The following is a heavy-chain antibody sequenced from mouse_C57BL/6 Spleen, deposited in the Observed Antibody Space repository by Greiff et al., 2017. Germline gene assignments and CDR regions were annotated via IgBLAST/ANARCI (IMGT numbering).Heavy chain of an antibody. CDR1: GFSLTSHG. V-gene: IGHV2-2*01. CDR3: ARTGWDAFAY. CDR2: IWSGGST. Sequence: VQLQQSGPGLVQPSQSLSITCTVSGFSLTSHGVHWVRQSPGKGLEWLGVIWSGGSTDYNAAFISRLSISKDNSKSKVFFKMNSLQADDTAIYYCARTGWDAFAYWGQGTLVTVSA. D-gene: IGHD4-1*01. J-gene: IGHJ3*01.